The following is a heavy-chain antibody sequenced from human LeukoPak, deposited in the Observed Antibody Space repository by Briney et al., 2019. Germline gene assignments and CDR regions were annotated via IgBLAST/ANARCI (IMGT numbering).Heavy chain of an antibody. CDR2: INFDGSVK. Sequence: GGSLRLSCVASGITFNRYWMHWVRESPGKGRVWLASINFDGSVKTYADSVKGQFTISRDNAKNTLYVQMNRLTAEDTAVYYCATEGHPTFDYWGLGTLVTVSS. V-gene: IGHV3-74*01. J-gene: IGHJ4*02. CDR1: GITFNRYW. CDR3: ATEGHPTFDY.